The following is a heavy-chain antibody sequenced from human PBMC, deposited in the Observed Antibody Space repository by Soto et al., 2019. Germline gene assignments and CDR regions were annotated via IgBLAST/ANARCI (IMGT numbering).Heavy chain of an antibody. Sequence: QVRLVQSGAEVKRPGASVNVSCRASGYTFVDYALHWVRQAPGQGLEWVGWMNTKTGNIKCTHKFDDRVSITRDTAPCTADMELSGLRSEDTAVYFCTREAVVAENWFDPWGQGTLVTVSS. D-gene: IGHD3-22*01. CDR2: MNTKTGNI. J-gene: IGHJ5*02. CDR3: TREAVVAENWFDP. CDR1: GYTFVDYA. V-gene: IGHV1-3*04.